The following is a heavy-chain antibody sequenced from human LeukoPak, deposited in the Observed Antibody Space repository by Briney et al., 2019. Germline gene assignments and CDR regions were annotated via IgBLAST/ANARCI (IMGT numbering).Heavy chain of an antibody. V-gene: IGHV3-30*18. CDR3: AKDLNRRVRGVITPTLYYYYGMDV. CDR1: GFTFSSYG. D-gene: IGHD3-10*01. CDR2: ISYDGSNK. J-gene: IGHJ6*02. Sequence: GSLRLSCAASGFTFSSYGMHWVRQAPGKGLEWVAVISYDGSNKYYADSVKGRFTISRDNSKNTLYLRMNSLRAEDTAVYYCAKDLNRRVRGVITPTLYYYYGMDVWGQGTTVTVSS.